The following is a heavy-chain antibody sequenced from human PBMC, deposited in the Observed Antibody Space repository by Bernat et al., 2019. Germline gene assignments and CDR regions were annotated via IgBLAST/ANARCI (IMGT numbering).Heavy chain of an antibody. Sequence: QVQLQESGPGLVKPSETLSLTCAVSGYSISSGYYWGWIRQPPGKGLEWIGSIYHSGSTYYNPSLKSRVTISVDTSKNQFSLKLSSVTAADTAVYYCARGDMVQGVPNWFDPWGQGTLVTVSS. V-gene: IGHV4-38-2*01. CDR2: IYHSGST. CDR1: GYSISSGYY. D-gene: IGHD3-10*01. J-gene: IGHJ5*02. CDR3: ARGDMVQGVPNWFDP.